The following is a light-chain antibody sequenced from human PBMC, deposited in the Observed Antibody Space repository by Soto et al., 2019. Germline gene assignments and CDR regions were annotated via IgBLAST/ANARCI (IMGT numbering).Light chain of an antibody. Sequence: EIVLTQSPGTLSLSPGERATLSFRASQSVSSNYLVWYQQKPGQAPRLLIYGASSRATGIPDRFSGSGSGTDFTLTISRLEPEDFAVYYCQQYGSSRWTFGQGTKVDI. CDR3: QQYGSSRWT. CDR2: GAS. J-gene: IGKJ1*01. V-gene: IGKV3-20*01. CDR1: QSVSSNY.